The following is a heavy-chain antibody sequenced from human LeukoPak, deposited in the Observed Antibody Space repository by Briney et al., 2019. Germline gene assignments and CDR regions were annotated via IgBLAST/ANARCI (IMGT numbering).Heavy chain of an antibody. CDR3: ARVPNYGDYPGPALIFDF. D-gene: IGHD4-17*01. Sequence: SETLSLTCAVCGGPFSGYYWGWLRQPPGKGREWSGSIYYSGRTYYNPSLESRVTISVDTSKNQFSLNLSSVTAPDTAVYCCARVPNYGDYPGPALIFDFWGQGTLVTVSS. CDR1: GGPFSGYY. J-gene: IGHJ4*02. CDR2: IYYSGRT. V-gene: IGHV4-34*11.